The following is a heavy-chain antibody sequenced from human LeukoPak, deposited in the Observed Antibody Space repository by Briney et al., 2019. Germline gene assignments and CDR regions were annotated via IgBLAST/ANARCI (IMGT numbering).Heavy chain of an antibody. V-gene: IGHV4-39*07. Sequence: PSETLSLTCTVSGGSISSSSYYWGWIRQPPGKGLEWIGSIYYSGSTYYNPSLKSRVTISVDTSKNQFSLKLSSVTAADTAVYYCARVMGDYYDSSGYYPDYWGQGTLVTVSS. D-gene: IGHD3-22*01. CDR2: IYYSGST. CDR3: ARVMGDYYDSSGYYPDY. CDR1: GGSISSSSYY. J-gene: IGHJ4*02.